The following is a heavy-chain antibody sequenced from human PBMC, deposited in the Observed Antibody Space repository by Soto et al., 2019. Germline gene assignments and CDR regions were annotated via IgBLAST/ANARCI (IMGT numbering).Heavy chain of an antibody. D-gene: IGHD6-19*01. J-gene: IGHJ4*02. V-gene: IGHV3-30-3*01. Sequence: GWSLRLSCAASGFTFSSYAMHWVRQAPGKGLEWVAVISYDGSNKYYADSVKGRFTISRDNSKNTLYLQMNSLRAEDTAVYYCANLVSAVAGPFDYWGQGTLVTVSS. CDR2: ISYDGSNK. CDR3: ANLVSAVAGPFDY. CDR1: GFTFSSYA.